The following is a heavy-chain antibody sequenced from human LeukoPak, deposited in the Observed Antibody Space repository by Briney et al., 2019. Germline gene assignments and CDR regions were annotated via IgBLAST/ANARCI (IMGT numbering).Heavy chain of an antibody. J-gene: IGHJ4*02. CDR2: ISGSGGST. Sequence: GGSLRLSCAASGFTFSSYAMSWVLQAPGKGLEWVSAISGSGGSTCYADSVKGRFTISRDNSKNTLYLQMNSLRAEDTAVYYCAKRMSRGAVAALFDYWGQGTLVTVSS. V-gene: IGHV3-23*01. D-gene: IGHD6-19*01. CDR1: GFTFSSYA. CDR3: AKRMSRGAVAALFDY.